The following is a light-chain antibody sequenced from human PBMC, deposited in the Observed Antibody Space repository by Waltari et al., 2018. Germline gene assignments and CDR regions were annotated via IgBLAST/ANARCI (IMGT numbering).Light chain of an antibody. CDR1: QSVTRS. J-gene: IGKJ2*01. CDR3: QQRSSLPLYT. CDR2: DAS. V-gene: IGKV3-11*01. Sequence: EVVLTQSPATLSLFPGERAILSCRASQSVTRSLACYQQKPGLAPRLLIYDASNRAPGIPARFSGSGSGTDFTLTISSLEPEDFAVYYCQQRSSLPLYTFGQGTKLDLK.